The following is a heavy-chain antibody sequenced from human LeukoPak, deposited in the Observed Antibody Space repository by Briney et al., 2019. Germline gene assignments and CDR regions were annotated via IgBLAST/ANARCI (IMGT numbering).Heavy chain of an antibody. D-gene: IGHD1-26*01. J-gene: IGHJ4*02. Sequence: QAGGSLRLSCAASGFTLSSYWMSWVRQAPGKGLEWVANIKQDGSEKYYVDSVKGRFTISRDNAKNTLYLQMNSLRAEDTAVYYCAKETRVSSGIWNFDCWGQGTRVTVSS. CDR2: IKQDGSEK. CDR3: AKETRVSSGIWNFDC. V-gene: IGHV3-7*01. CDR1: GFTLSSYW.